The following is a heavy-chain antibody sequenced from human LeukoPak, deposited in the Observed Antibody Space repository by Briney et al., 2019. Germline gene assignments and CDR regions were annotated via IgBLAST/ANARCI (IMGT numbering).Heavy chain of an antibody. CDR2: ISWNSGII. V-gene: IGHV3-9*01. CDR3: ARGLWFGELSY. J-gene: IGHJ4*02. CDR1: GFTFDDYA. D-gene: IGHD3-10*01. Sequence: GGSLRLSCVASGFTFDDYAMHWVRQPPGKGLEWVSGISWNSGIIVYADSVKGRFTISRDNAKNSLYLQMNSLRTEDTALYYCARGLWFGELSYWGQGTLVTVSS.